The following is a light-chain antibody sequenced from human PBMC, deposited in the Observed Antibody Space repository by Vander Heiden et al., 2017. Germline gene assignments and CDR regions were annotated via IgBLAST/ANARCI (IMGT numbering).Light chain of an antibody. J-gene: IGLJ2*01. CDR2: EVS. V-gene: IGLV2-8*01. Sequence: QSALTQPPSASGSPGQSVTISCTGTSSDVGRYNYVSWYQQPPGNAPKLMIYEVSKRPSGVPDRFSGSKSGNTASLTVSGLQAEDEADYYCSSYASGNIVLFGGGTKLTVL. CDR1: SSDVGRYNY. CDR3: SSYASGNIVL.